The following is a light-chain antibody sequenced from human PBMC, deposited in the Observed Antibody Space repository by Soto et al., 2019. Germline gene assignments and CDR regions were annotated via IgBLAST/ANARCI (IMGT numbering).Light chain of an antibody. J-gene: IGKJ1*01. V-gene: IGKV2-28*01. CDR3: MQGLQGRT. CDR1: QSLLYSNGQNY. CDR2: LGS. Sequence: DIVMTQSPLSLPVTPGESVSISCRSSQSLLYSNGQNYLDWYVHKPGQSPQLLIFLGSTRASGVPDRFTGSGSGTDFTLTISRVEAEDIGVYYCMQGLQGRTFGQGTKVEIK.